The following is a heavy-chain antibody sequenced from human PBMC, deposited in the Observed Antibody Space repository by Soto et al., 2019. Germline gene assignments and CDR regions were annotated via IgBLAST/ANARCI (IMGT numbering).Heavy chain of an antibody. D-gene: IGHD2-15*01. J-gene: IGHJ6*02. CDR3: AGNIVVVSYGVGVYPVDVYGMDV. CDR2: IYPGDSDT. CDR1: GYSFTSYW. Sequence: PGESLKISCKGSGYSFTSYWIGWVRQMPGKGLEWMGIIYPGDSDTRYSPSFQGQVTISADKSISTAYLQWSSLKASDTAMYYCAGNIVVVSYGVGVYPVDVYGMDVWGQGTLVTVSS. V-gene: IGHV5-51*01.